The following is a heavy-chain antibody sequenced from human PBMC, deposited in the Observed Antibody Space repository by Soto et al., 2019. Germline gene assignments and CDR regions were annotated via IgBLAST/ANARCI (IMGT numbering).Heavy chain of an antibody. Sequence: EVQLVESEGGLVQPGGSLRLSCEASGFIFTTSDMSWVRQAPGKGLEWISSITITGDTTHYADSVKGRFTISRDNSRNRVYLQVNSRKVDDTAVYYCAKGGGGDHGYWGQGTLVAVSS. CDR1: GFIFTTSD. D-gene: IGHD2-21*02. V-gene: IGHV3-23*04. CDR3: AKGGGGDHGY. J-gene: IGHJ4*02. CDR2: ITITGDTT.